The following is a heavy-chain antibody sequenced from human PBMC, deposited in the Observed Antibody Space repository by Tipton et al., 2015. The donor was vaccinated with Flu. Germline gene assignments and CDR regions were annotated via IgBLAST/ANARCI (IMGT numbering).Heavy chain of an antibody. J-gene: IGHJ3*02. CDR3: ARPLAAAVPRDAFDI. D-gene: IGHD6-13*01. CDR2: IYPGDSDT. CDR1: GYSFTSYW. V-gene: IGHV5-51*01. Sequence: QLVQSGAEVKKPGESLKISCKGSGYSFTSYWIGWVRQMPGKGLEWMGIIYPGDSDTRYSPSFQGPVTISADKSISTAYLQWSSLGASDPAMYYCARPLAAAVPRDAFDIWGQGTMVTVAS.